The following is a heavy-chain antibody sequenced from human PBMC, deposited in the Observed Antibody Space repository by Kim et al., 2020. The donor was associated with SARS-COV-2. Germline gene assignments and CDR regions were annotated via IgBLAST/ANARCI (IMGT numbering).Heavy chain of an antibody. V-gene: IGHV1-18*01. Sequence: TKDAQRVQGRFTMTTEKSTSTAYMELRGLRSDDSAIYYCARGAYGDVSFDYWGQGTLITVSS. J-gene: IGHJ4*02. CDR2: T. D-gene: IGHD4-17*01. CDR3: ARGAYGDVSFDY.